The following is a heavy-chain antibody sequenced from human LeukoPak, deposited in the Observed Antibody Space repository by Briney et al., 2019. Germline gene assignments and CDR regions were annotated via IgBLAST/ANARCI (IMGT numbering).Heavy chain of an antibody. CDR1: GFTSSSYA. V-gene: IGHV3-23*01. J-gene: IGHJ4*02. CDR3: APYDYSNYNFDY. D-gene: IGHD4-11*01. Sequence: GGSLRLSCAASGFTSSSYAMSWVRQAPGKGLEWVSAISGSGGSTYYADSVKGRFTISRDNSKNTLYLQMNSLRAEDTAVYYCAPYDYSNYNFDYWGQGTLVTVSS. CDR2: ISGSGGST.